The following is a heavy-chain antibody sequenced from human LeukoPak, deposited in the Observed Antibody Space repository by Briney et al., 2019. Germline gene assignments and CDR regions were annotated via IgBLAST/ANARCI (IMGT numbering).Heavy chain of an antibody. Sequence: SETLSLTCTVSGGSISSSSYYWGWIRQPPGKGLEWTGSIYYSGSTYYNPSLKSRVTISVDTSKNQFSLKLSSVTAADTAVYYCARLYSSWSKGGDYWGQGTLVTVSS. CDR2: IYYSGST. D-gene: IGHD6-13*01. J-gene: IGHJ4*02. CDR3: ARLYSSWSKGGDY. V-gene: IGHV4-39*01. CDR1: GGSISSSSYY.